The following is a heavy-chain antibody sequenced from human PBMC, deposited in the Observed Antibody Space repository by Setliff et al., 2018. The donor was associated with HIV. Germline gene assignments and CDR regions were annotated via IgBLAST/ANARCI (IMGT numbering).Heavy chain of an antibody. Sequence: SETLSLTCTVSGGSISSNNYFWSWIRQPAGKGLEWIGHIYPSGSTNYNPSLKSRVTISVDTSENQFSLNLSSVTAADTAVYYCASRAGGDFWGQGTMVTVSS. CDR2: IYPSGST. CDR1: GGSISSNNYF. CDR3: ASRAGGDF. D-gene: IGHD3-10*01. J-gene: IGHJ3*01. V-gene: IGHV4-61*09.